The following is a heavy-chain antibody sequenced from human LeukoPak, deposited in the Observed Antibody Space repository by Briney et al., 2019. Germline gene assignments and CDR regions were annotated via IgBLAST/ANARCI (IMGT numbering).Heavy chain of an antibody. J-gene: IGHJ4*02. CDR2: ISSSDSTI. CDR1: GFTFSDYY. D-gene: IGHD3-3*02. Sequence: GGSLRLSCAASGFTFSDYYMSWIRQAPGKGLEWVSYISSSDSTIYYADSVKGRFTISRDNAKNSLYLQMSSLRAEDTAVYYCAKNPILSYYFDYWGQGALVTVSS. V-gene: IGHV3-11*04. CDR3: AKNPILSYYFDY.